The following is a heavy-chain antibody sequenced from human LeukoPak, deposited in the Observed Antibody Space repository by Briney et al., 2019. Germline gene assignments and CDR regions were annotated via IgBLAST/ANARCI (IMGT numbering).Heavy chain of an antibody. Sequence: ASVKVSCKASGYTFTSYGISWVRQAPGQGLEWMGWISAYNGNTNYAQKLQGRVTMTTDTSTSTAYMELSSLRSEDTAVYYCARYVVVPAANQGGNWFDPWGQGTLVTVSS. CDR2: ISAYNGNT. V-gene: IGHV1-18*04. CDR1: GYTFTSYG. D-gene: IGHD2-2*01. J-gene: IGHJ5*02. CDR3: ARYVVVPAANQGGNWFDP.